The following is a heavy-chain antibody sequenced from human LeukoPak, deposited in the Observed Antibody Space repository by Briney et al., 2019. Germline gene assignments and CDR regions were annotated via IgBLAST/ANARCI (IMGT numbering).Heavy chain of an antibody. D-gene: IGHD6-19*01. J-gene: IGHJ4*02. Sequence: ASVKVSCKASKYTFTDYYMHWVRQAPGQGLEWMGWINPNSGGTNYAQKLQGRVTMTTDTSTSTAYMELRSLRSDDTAVYYCARALEAGYSSGWYDALWGYWGQGTLVTVSS. V-gene: IGHV1-2*02. CDR2: INPNSGGT. CDR1: KYTFTDYY. CDR3: ARALEAGYSSGWYDALWGY.